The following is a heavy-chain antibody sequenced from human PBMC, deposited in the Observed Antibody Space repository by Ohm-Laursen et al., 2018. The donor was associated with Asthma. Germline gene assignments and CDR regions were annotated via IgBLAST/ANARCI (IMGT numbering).Heavy chain of an antibody. J-gene: IGHJ3*02. CDR3: AISLTTPGAFDI. CDR2: IYPGGAT. Sequence: SLRLSCAASGFSVSRHFMNWIRQGPEKGLEWVSDIYPGGATFYADSVKGRFTISRDDSKNTLNLQMSSLRAEDTAVYYCAISLTTPGAFDIWGQGTMITVSS. V-gene: IGHV3-53*01. D-gene: IGHD1/OR15-1a*01. CDR1: GFSVSRHF.